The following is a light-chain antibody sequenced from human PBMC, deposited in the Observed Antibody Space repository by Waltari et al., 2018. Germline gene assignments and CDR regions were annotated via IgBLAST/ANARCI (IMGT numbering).Light chain of an antibody. CDR3: MQGLQTPLT. CDR2: WGS. Sequence: DIVMTQSPLSLPVTPGEPASISCSSSHSILHSNGNHDLDWYLQKPGQSPQLLIYWGSNRASGVPDRFSGSGSGTDFTLKISRVEAEDVGLYYGMQGLQTPLTFGGGTKVEIK. CDR1: HSILHSNGNHD. J-gene: IGKJ4*01. V-gene: IGKV2-28*01.